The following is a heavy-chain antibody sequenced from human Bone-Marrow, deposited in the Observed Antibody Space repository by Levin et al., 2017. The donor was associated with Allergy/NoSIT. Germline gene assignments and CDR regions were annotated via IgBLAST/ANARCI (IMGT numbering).Heavy chain of an antibody. CDR1: GFTFSSYS. D-gene: IGHD2-15*01. CDR3: ARELQRGPKGGWFDP. V-gene: IGHV3-21*01. CDR2: ISSSSSYI. Sequence: GGSLRLSCAASGFTFSSYSMNWVRQAPGKGLEWVSSISSSSSYIYYADSVKGRFTISRDNAKNSLYLQMNSLRAEDTAVYYCARELQRGPKGGWFDPWGQGTLVTVSS. J-gene: IGHJ5*02.